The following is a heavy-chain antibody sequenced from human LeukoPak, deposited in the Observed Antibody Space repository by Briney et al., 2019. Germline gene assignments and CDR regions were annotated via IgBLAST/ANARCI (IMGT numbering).Heavy chain of an antibody. J-gene: IGHJ4*02. V-gene: IGHV1-69*13. Sequence: SVKVSCKASGYTFTGYYMHWVRQAPGQGLEWMGGIIPIFGTANYAQKFQGRVTITADESTSTAYMELSSLRSEDTAVYYCARGPPVGSSSWHYYFDYWGQGTLVTVSS. CDR2: IIPIFGTA. CDR1: GYTFTGYY. CDR3: ARGPPVGSSSWHYYFDY. D-gene: IGHD6-13*01.